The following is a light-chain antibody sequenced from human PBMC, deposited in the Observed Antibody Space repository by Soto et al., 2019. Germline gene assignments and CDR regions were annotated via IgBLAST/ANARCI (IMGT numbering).Light chain of an antibody. CDR3: SSYAGSVTLL. J-gene: IGLJ2*01. CDR2: EDT. V-gene: IGLV2-23*01. Sequence: QSVLTQPASVSESPGQSITISCTGTSSDVGSYNLVSWYQHHPGKAPKVIIYEDTKRPSGVSDRFSGSKSGNTASLTISGLQAEDEADYYCSSYAGSVTLLFGGGTKLTVL. CDR1: SSDVGSYNL.